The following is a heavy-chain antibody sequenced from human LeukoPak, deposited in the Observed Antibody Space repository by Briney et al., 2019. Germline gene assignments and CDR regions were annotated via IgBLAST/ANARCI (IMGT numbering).Heavy chain of an antibody. CDR1: GGSISSGSYY. Sequence: SETLSLTCTVSGGSISSGSYYWSWIRQPAGKGLEWIGRIYTSGSTNYNPSLKSRVTISADTSKNQFSLKLSSVTAADTAVYYCARLVVVPAAIYYYYMDVWGKGTTVTVSS. CDR3: ARLVVVPAAIYYYYMDV. V-gene: IGHV4-61*02. J-gene: IGHJ6*03. D-gene: IGHD2-2*01. CDR2: IYTSGST.